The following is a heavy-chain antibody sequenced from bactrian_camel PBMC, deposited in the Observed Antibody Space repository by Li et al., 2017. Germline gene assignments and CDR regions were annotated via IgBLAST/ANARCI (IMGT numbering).Heavy chain of an antibody. J-gene: IGHJ6*01. CDR1: GFTFDDSD. Sequence: HVQLVESGGGSVQAGETLRLSCTASGFTFDDSDVGWYRQVPGHECELVSKISSDNSTYYADSAKGRFTVSQNNAKNTVYLQMNSLKPEDTAVYYCTAPEGTPSRNFVYWGQGTQVTVS. CDR3: TAPEGTPSRNFVY. D-gene: IGHD2*01. V-gene: IGHV3S63*01. CDR2: ISSDNST.